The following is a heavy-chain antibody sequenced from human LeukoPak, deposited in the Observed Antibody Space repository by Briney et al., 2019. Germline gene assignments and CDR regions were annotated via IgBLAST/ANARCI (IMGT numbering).Heavy chain of an antibody. D-gene: IGHD6-6*01. CDR3: ASSSSIVTGTGFDY. Sequence: PGGSLRLSCAASGFTFSSYSMNWVRQAPGKGLEWVSTISGSGGSTYYADSVKGRFIISRDNSKNTLYLQMNSLRAEDTAVYYCASSSSIVTGTGFDYWGQGTLVTVSS. V-gene: IGHV3-23*01. CDR2: ISGSGGST. CDR1: GFTFSSYS. J-gene: IGHJ4*02.